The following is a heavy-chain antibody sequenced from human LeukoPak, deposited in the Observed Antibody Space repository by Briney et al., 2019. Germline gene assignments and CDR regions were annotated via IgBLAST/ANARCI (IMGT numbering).Heavy chain of an antibody. CDR3: ARVKLVLRFLEWFRRGNWFDP. V-gene: IGHV4-34*01. CDR2: INHSGST. CDR1: GGSFSGYY. J-gene: IGHJ5*02. Sequence: KPSETLSLTCAVYGGSFSGYYWSWIRQPPGKGLEWVGEINHSGSTNYNPSLKSRVTLSVDTSKNQFSLKLSSVTAADTAVYYCARVKLVLRFLEWFRRGNWFDPWGQGTLVTVSS. D-gene: IGHD3-3*01.